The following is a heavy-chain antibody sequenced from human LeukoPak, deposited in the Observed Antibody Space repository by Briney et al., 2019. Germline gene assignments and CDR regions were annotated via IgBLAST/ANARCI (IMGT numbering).Heavy chain of an antibody. CDR2: IYYSGST. D-gene: IGHD4-17*01. Sequence: SETLSLTCTVSGGSISSSRYYWGWIRQPPGKGLEWIGSIYYSGSTYYNPSLKSRVTISVDTSKNQFSLKLSSVTAADTAVYYCARLNDYGDYPHYYYYMDVWGKGTTVTVSS. J-gene: IGHJ6*03. CDR1: GGSISSSRYY. V-gene: IGHV4-39*01. CDR3: ARLNDYGDYPHYYYYMDV.